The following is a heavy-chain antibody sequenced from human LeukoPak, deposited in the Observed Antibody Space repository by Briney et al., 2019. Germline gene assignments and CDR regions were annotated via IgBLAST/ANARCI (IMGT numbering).Heavy chain of an antibody. CDR1: GFTFSSYA. CDR3: ARGFGGSSGSSDYYGMDV. CDR2: ISYDGSNK. D-gene: IGHD6-19*01. J-gene: IGHJ6*02. V-gene: IGHV3-30*04. Sequence: GRSLRLSCAASGFTFSSYAMHWVRQAPGKGLEWVAVISYDGSNKYYADSVKGRFTISRDNSKNTLYLQMNSLRAEDTAVYYCARGFGGSSGSSDYYGMDVWGQGTTVTVSS.